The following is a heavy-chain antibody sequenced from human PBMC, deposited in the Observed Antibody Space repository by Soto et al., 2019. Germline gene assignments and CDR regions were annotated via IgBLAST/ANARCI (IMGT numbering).Heavy chain of an antibody. CDR1: GGSISSYY. CDR2: IYYSGST. Sequence: SETLSLTCTVSGGSISSYYWSWIRQPPGKGLEWIGYIYYSGSTNYNPSLKSRVTISVDTSKNQFSLKLSSVTAADTAVYYCARSSITMVRGALDAFDIWGQGTMVTVSS. CDR3: ARSSITMVRGALDAFDI. J-gene: IGHJ3*02. V-gene: IGHV4-59*08. D-gene: IGHD3-10*01.